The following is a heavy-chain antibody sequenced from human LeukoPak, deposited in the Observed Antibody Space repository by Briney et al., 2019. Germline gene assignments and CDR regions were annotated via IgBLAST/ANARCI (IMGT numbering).Heavy chain of an antibody. V-gene: IGHV4-59*13. J-gene: IGHJ4*02. Sequence: SEPLYLTCTVSGGSINYYYWSWLRHPPGKGLECIGSIYYSGRTNYNPSIKSRVTMSVDTSKNQLSLKLSSVTAADTAVYYCARGATHYYFDNWGQGTLVSVSS. D-gene: IGHD5-12*01. CDR3: ARGATHYYFDN. CDR1: GGSINYYY. CDR2: IYYSGRT.